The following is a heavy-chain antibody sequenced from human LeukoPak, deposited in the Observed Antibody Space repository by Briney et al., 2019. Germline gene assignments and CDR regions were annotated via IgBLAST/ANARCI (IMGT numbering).Heavy chain of an antibody. CDR3: AREEKPYDY. Sequence: GASVTVSCKTSGYTFTYYVISWVRQAPGQGLEWMGWINAYNGNTNDAQKFQGRVTMTTDTSTSTAYMELRSLRSDDTAVYYCAREEKPYDYWGQGTLVSVSS. CDR1: GYTFTYYV. J-gene: IGHJ4*02. V-gene: IGHV1-18*01. CDR2: INAYNGNT.